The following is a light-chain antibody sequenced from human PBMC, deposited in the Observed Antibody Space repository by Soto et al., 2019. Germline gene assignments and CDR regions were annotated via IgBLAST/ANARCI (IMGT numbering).Light chain of an antibody. CDR3: QQYYRTPLT. Sequence: DIVMTQSPDSLAVSLGERATINCKSSQNILYSSNNENYLAWYQQKPGQPPKLLIYWASTRESGVPDRFSGSGSGTDFTLTISSLQAEDVAVYYCQQYYRTPLTFGGGTKVDI. CDR1: QNILYSSNNENY. J-gene: IGKJ4*01. CDR2: WAS. V-gene: IGKV4-1*01.